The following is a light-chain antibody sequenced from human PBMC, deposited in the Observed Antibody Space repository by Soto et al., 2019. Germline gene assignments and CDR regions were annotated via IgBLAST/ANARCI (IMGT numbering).Light chain of an antibody. V-gene: IGKV3-20*01. J-gene: IGKJ1*01. Sequence: EIVLTQSPGTLSLSPGERVTLSCRASQSVSSIYLAWYQQKPGQAPRLLIYDASNRATGIPARFSGSGSGTDFTLTISSLEPEDFAVYYCQQYGSSPWTFGQGTKVDIK. CDR2: DAS. CDR1: QSVSSIY. CDR3: QQYGSSPWT.